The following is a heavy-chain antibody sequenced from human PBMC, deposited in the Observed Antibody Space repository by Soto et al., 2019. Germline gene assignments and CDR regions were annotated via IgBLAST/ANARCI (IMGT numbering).Heavy chain of an antibody. V-gene: IGHV1-46*01. CDR2: INPSGGST. D-gene: IGHD3-9*01. Sequence: QVQLVQSGAEVKKPGASVKVSCKASGYTFTSYYMHWVRQAPGQGLEWMGIINPSGGSTSYAQKFQGRVTMTRDTSTSTVYMDLSSLRSEDTAVYYCALDVLRYFDWFYYGMDVWGQGTTVTVSS. J-gene: IGHJ6*02. CDR1: GYTFTSYY. CDR3: ALDVLRYFDWFYYGMDV.